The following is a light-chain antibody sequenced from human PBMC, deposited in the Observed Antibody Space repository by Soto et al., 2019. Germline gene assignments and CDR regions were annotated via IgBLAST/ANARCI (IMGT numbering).Light chain of an antibody. V-gene: IGKV3-15*01. Sequence: VMTQSPATLSVSPGERATLFCRASQTVYNNYLAWYQQKPGQAPRLLIYGVSARATGVPAGFSGSGSGTEYTLTITSLQSEDFAVYYCQQYTNWPITFGQGTRLEI. CDR3: QQYTNWPIT. CDR1: QTVYNN. J-gene: IGKJ5*01. CDR2: GVS.